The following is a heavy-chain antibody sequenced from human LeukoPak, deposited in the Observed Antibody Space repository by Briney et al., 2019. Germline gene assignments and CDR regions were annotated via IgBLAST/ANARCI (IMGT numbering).Heavy chain of an antibody. V-gene: IGHV3-15*01. J-gene: IGHJ6*02. D-gene: IGHD2-21*02. CDR2: IKSKTDGGTT. Sequence: PGGSLRLSCAASGFTFSNAWMSWVRQAPGRGLEWVGRIKSKTDGGTTDYAAPVKGRFTISRDDSKNTLYLQMNSLKTEDTAVYYCTSHCGGDCYPFVYYYGMDVWGQGTTVTVSS. CDR3: TSHCGGDCYPFVYYYGMDV. CDR1: GFTFSNAW.